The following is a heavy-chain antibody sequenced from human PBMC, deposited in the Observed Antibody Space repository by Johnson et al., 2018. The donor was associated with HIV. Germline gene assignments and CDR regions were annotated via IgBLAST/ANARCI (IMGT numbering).Heavy chain of an antibody. CDR3: ARDGYSSGWYGNDAFDI. D-gene: IGHD6-19*01. V-gene: IGHV3-7*01. J-gene: IGHJ3*02. CDR2: IKLDGSEK. CDR1: GFSVSDNY. Sequence: VQLVESGGGLVQPGGSLRLSCVASGFSVSDNYMSWVRQAPGEGLEWVANIKLDGSEKYYVDSVKGRFTISRDNAKNSLYLQMNSLRAEDTAVYYCARDGYSSGWYGNDAFDIWGQGTMVTVSS.